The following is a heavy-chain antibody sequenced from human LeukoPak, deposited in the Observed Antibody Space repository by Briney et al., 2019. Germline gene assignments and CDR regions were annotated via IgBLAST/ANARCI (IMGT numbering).Heavy chain of an antibody. J-gene: IGHJ6*03. D-gene: IGHD6-6*01. CDR2: IKSKTDGGTT. Sequence: GGSLRHSCAASGFTFSNAWMSWVRQAPGKGLEWVGRIKSKTDGGTTDYAAPVKGRFTISRDDSKNTLYLQMNSLKTEDTAVYYCAREWQGYSSSRRGDYYYMDVWGKGTTVTVSS. V-gene: IGHV3-15*01. CDR1: GFTFSNAW. CDR3: AREWQGYSSSRRGDYYYMDV.